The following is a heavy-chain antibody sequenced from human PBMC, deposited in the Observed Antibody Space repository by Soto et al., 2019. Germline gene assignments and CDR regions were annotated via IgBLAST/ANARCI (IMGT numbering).Heavy chain of an antibody. Sequence: NPSETLSLTCAVYGRSLSGDNWSWVRRPPGKGLEWIGEINGNGNTNYNPSLKSRVTISADTSKSQFSLKVSSVTAAVTAIDCCARNGSYAIDYWGQGILVTVSS. J-gene: IGHJ4*02. V-gene: IGHV4-34*01. CDR2: INGNGNT. D-gene: IGHD2-8*01. CDR1: GRSLSGDN. CDR3: ARNGSYAIDY.